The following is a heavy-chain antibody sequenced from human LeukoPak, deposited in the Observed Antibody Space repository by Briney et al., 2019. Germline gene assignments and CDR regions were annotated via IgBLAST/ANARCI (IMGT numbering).Heavy chain of an antibody. J-gene: IGHJ4*02. Sequence: GGSLRLSCAASGFSFSSYEMDWVRQAPGKGLEWVSHISSDGRVETYVDSVRGRFTMSRDNAKNFLFLQMSGLRAEDTAVYYCARDTLNGPFVISLDYWGQGALVTVST. CDR2: ISSDGRVE. D-gene: IGHD3-9*01. CDR3: ARDTLNGPFVISLDY. V-gene: IGHV3-48*03. CDR1: GFSFSSYE.